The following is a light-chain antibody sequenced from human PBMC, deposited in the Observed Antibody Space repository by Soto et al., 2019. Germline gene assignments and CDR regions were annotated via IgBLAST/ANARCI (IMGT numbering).Light chain of an antibody. Sequence: EIVMTQSPATLSVSPGERATLSCRASQSVSSNLAWYLQKPGQAPRLLIYGASTRATGIPARFSGSGSGTEFTLTISSLQSEDFAFYYCQQYNNWPPSTFGQGTKLEIQ. CDR2: GAS. CDR3: QQYNNWPPST. J-gene: IGKJ2*01. V-gene: IGKV3-15*01. CDR1: QSVSSN.